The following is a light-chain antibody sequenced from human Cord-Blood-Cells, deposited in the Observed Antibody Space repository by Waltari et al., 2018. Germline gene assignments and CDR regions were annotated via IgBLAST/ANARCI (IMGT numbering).Light chain of an antibody. CDR2: AAS. CDR3: QQSYSTPPWT. V-gene: IGKV1-39*01. CDR1: QSISSY. Sequence: DIQMTQSPSSLSASVGDSVTINCRASQSISSYLNWYQQNPGKAPKLLIYAASSLQSGVPSRFSGSGSGTDFTLTISSLQPEDFATYYCQQSYSTPPWTFGQGTKVEIK. J-gene: IGKJ1*01.